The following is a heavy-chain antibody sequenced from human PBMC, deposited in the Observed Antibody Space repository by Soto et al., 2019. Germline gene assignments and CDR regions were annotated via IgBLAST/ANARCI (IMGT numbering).Heavy chain of an antibody. D-gene: IGHD3-16*01. V-gene: IGHV1-69*01. Sequence: QVQLVQSGAEVKKSGSSVKVSCKASGGTFSSYAISWVRQAPGQGLEWMGGIIPIFGTANYAQKFQGRVTITADESTSTAYMELSSLRSEDTAVYYCARRVMITPIDGNWFDPWGQGTLVTVSS. J-gene: IGHJ5*02. CDR1: GGTFSSYA. CDR3: ARRVMITPIDGNWFDP. CDR2: IIPIFGTA.